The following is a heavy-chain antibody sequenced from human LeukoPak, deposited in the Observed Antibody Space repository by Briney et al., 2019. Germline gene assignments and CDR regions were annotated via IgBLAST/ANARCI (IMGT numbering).Heavy chain of an antibody. CDR1: GGSFSGYY. D-gene: IGHD3-22*01. CDR2: INHSGST. CDR3: ARLGTDSSGYSDAFDI. J-gene: IGHJ3*02. V-gene: IGHV4-34*01. Sequence: SETLSLTCAVYGGSFSGYYWSWIRQPPGKGLEWIGEINHSGSTNYNPSLKSRVTISVDTSKNQFSLKLSSVTAADTAVYYCARLGTDSSGYSDAFDIWGQGTMVTVSS.